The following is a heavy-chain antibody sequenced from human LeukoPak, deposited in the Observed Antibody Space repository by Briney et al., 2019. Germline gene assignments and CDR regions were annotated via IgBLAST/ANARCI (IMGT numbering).Heavy chain of an antibody. CDR1: GGTFSSYA. CDR3: ATPNYYYDSSGPFDY. CDR2: IIPIFGTA. J-gene: IGHJ4*02. D-gene: IGHD3-22*01. Sequence: AVKVSCKASGGTFSSYAISRVRQAPGQGLEWMGRIIPIFGTANYAQKFQGRVTITTDESTSTAYMELSSLRSEDTAVYYCATPNYYYDSSGPFDYWGQGTLVTVSS. V-gene: IGHV1-69*05.